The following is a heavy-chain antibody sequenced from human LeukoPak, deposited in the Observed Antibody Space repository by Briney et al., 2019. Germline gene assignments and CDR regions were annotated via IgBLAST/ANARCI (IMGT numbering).Heavy chain of an antibody. CDR3: ARAMDIVVVPAAISAFDI. Sequence: SVKVSCKASGGTFSSYAISWVRQAPGQGLEWMGGIIPIFGTANYAQKFQGRVTITTDESTSTAYMELSSLRSEDTAVYYCARAMDIVVVPAAISAFDIWGQGTMVTVSS. CDR2: IIPIFGTA. J-gene: IGHJ3*02. V-gene: IGHV1-69*05. CDR1: GGTFSSYA. D-gene: IGHD2-2*02.